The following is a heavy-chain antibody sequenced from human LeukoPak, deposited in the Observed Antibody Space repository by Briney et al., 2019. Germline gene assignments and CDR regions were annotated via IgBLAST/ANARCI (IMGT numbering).Heavy chain of an antibody. D-gene: IGHD3-10*01. CDR1: GGSFSGYY. Sequence: PSETLSLTCAVYGGSFSGYYWSWIRQPPGKGLEWIGEINQSGSTNYNASLKSRLTISVDTSKKQLSLKLSSVTAADTAVYYCARGRGFAIGSYDYWGQGTLVTVSS. J-gene: IGHJ4*02. CDR2: INQSGST. V-gene: IGHV4-34*01. CDR3: ARGRGFAIGSYDY.